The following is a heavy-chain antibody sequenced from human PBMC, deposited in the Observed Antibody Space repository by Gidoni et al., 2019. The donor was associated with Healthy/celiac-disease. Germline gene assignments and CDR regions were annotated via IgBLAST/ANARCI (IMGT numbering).Heavy chain of an antibody. V-gene: IGHV3-9*01. Sequence: EVQLVESGGGLVQPGRSLSLSCAASGFTFDAYAMHWVRQAPGKGLEWVSGISWNSGSIGYADSVKGRFTISRDNAKNSLYLQMNSLRAEDTALYYCAKGSVRFGELLFPLDYWGQGTLVTVSS. J-gene: IGHJ4*02. D-gene: IGHD3-10*01. CDR3: AKGSVRFGELLFPLDY. CDR1: GFTFDAYA. CDR2: ISWNSGSI.